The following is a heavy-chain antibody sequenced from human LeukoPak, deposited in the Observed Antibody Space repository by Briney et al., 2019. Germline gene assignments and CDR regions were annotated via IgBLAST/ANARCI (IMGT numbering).Heavy chain of an antibody. D-gene: IGHD2-15*01. CDR2: FNHSGST. CDR1: GGSFSGYY. CDR3: ARLGYCSGGSCYPIDY. V-gene: IGHV4-34*01. Sequence: SETLSLTCAVYGGSFSGYYWSWIRQPPGKGLEWIGEFNHSGSTNYNPSLKSRVTISVDTSKNQFSLKLSSVTAADTAVYYCARLGYCSGGSCYPIDYWGQGTLVTVSS. J-gene: IGHJ4*02.